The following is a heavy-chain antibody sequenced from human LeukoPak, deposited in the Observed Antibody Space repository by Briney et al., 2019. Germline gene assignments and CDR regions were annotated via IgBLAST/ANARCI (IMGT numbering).Heavy chain of an antibody. D-gene: IGHD3-22*01. V-gene: IGHV3-23*01. Sequence: GGSLRLSCAASGFTFSSYAMSWVRQAPGKGLEWVSAISGSGGSTYYADSVKGRFTISRDNSKNTLYLQMNSLRAEDTAVYYCANKGVYYYDSSKTRDPFDYWGQGTLVTVSS. CDR1: GFTFSSYA. CDR3: ANKGVYYYDSSKTRDPFDY. J-gene: IGHJ4*02. CDR2: ISGSGGST.